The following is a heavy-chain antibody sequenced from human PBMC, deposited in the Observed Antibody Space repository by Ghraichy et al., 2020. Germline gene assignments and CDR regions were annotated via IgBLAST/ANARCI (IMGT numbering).Heavy chain of an antibody. CDR1: GGSISSSNW. CDR2: IYHSGST. Sequence: SETLSLTCAVSGGSISSSNWWSWVRQPPGKGLEWIGEIYHSGSTNYNPSLKSRVTISVDKSKNQFSLKLSSVTAADTAVYYCARVIWSANGPGFDYWGQGTLVTVSS. CDR3: ARVIWSANGPGFDY. D-gene: IGHD3-3*01. J-gene: IGHJ4*02. V-gene: IGHV4-4*02.